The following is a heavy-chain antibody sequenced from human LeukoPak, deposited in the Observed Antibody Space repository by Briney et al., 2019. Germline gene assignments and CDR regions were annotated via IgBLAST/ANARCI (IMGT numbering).Heavy chain of an antibody. CDR3: ARDGGGSYCSGGSCWVSSDWFDP. D-gene: IGHD2-15*01. V-gene: IGHV4-59*01. J-gene: IGHJ5*02. CDR1: GGSISSYY. Sequence: SETLSLTYTVSGGSISSYYWSWLRQPPGKGLEWIGYIYYSGSTNYSPSLKSRVTISVDTSKNQFSLKLSSMTAADTAVYYCARDGGGSYCSGGSCWVSSDWFDPWGQGTLVTVSS. CDR2: IYYSGST.